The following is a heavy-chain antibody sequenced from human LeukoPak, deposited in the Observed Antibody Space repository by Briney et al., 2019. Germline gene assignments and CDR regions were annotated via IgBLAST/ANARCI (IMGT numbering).Heavy chain of an antibody. Sequence: PGGSLRLSCAASGFTFSSYAMSWVRQAPGKGLEWVSAISGSGGSTYYADSVKGRFTISRDNSKNTLYLQMNSLRAEDTAVYYCAKKQQLGYSKTYYFDYWGQGTLVTVSS. J-gene: IGHJ4*02. CDR3: AKKQQLGYSKTYYFDY. CDR2: ISGSGGST. V-gene: IGHV3-23*01. D-gene: IGHD6-13*01. CDR1: GFTFSSYA.